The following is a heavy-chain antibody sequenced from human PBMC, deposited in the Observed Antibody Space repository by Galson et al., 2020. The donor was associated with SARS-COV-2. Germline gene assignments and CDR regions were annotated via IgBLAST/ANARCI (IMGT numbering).Heavy chain of an antibody. Sequence: GGSLRLSCAASGFTFSSYSMNWVRQAPGKGLEWVSSISSSSSYIYYADSVKGRFTISRDNAKNSLYLQMNSLRAEDTAVYYCARGREYYDSSGYYYPDAFDIWGQGTMVTVSS. J-gene: IGHJ3*02. CDR1: GFTFSSYS. V-gene: IGHV3-21*01. CDR2: ISSSSSYI. CDR3: ARGREYYDSSGYYYPDAFDI. D-gene: IGHD3-22*01.